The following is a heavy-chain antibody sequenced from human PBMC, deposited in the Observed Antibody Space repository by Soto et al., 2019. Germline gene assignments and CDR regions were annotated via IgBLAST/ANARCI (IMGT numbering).Heavy chain of an antibody. CDR2: IYYSGST. Sequence: SETLSLTCTVSGGSISSSSYYWGWIRQPPGKGLEWIGSIYYSGSTYYNPSLKSRVTISVDTSKNQFSLKLSSVTAADTAVYYCARTKAGRGYKSQALDIWGQGTMVTVSS. CDR1: GGSISSSSYY. V-gene: IGHV4-39*01. CDR3: ARTKAGRGYKSQALDI. J-gene: IGHJ3*02. D-gene: IGHD6-25*01.